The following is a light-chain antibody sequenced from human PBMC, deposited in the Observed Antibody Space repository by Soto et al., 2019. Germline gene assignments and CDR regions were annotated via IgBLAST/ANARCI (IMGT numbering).Light chain of an antibody. CDR3: QHYSNWPA. CDR2: GAS. V-gene: IGKV3-15*01. CDR1: QSVGSN. Sequence: IVMTQSPVTLSVSPGERVTLSCRASQSVGSNLAWYQQRPGRPPSLLIYGASTRATGVSARFSGSGSGTEFTLTISSLKSEDFAVYYCQHYSNWPAFGQGTRLEIK. J-gene: IGKJ5*01.